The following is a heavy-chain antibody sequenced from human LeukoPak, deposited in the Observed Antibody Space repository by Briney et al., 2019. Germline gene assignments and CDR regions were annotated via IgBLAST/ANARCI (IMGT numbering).Heavy chain of an antibody. CDR3: ARDADSSGGNLYFWV. J-gene: IGHJ2*01. CDR2: IQSDGSKN. CDR1: GFALVHYA. Sequence: GRCLRLSRAPAGFALVHYAIHSVRQAPGKGLWWGAAIQSDGSKNYYENSAHGRFTITRDDSMNTLYLQLNSLRAEDTALDYCARDADSSGGNLYFWVWGPVIQVTVAS. D-gene: IGHD6-25*01. V-gene: IGHV3-33*01.